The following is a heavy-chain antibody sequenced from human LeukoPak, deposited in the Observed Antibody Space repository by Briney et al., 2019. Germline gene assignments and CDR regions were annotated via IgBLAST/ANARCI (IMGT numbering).Heavy chain of an antibody. Sequence: PGGSLRLSCAASGFTFSSYGLRWVRQAPGKGLEWVALISYDGSNKYYADSVKGRSTISRDNSKNTLYLQMNSLRAEDTAVYYCAKPPPGLQLPFFDYWGQGTLVTVSS. CDR2: ISYDGSNK. CDR3: AKPPPGLQLPFFDY. J-gene: IGHJ4*02. D-gene: IGHD5-24*01. V-gene: IGHV3-30*18. CDR1: GFTFSSYG.